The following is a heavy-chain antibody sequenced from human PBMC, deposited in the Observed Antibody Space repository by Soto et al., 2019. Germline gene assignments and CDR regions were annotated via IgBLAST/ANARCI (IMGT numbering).Heavy chain of an antibody. J-gene: IGHJ4*02. V-gene: IGHV3-15*01. D-gene: IGHD2-15*01. Sequence: VVSLRLSCSASGFTFTKAGMSWVRQAPGNGLEWVGRIKSKTDGLTTDYAAPAKGRFTISRDDSKNTLYLQMNSLKTEETAVYYCTTEGPRYCSGASCYAIDYWGQGTLVTVSS. CDR2: IKSKTDGLTT. CDR1: GFTFTKAG. CDR3: TTEGPRYCSGASCYAIDY.